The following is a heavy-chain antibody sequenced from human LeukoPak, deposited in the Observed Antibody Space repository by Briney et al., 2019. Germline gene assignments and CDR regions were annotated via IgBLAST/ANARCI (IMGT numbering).Heavy chain of an antibody. D-gene: IGHD6-13*01. CDR3: ALDGGFSSGTRA. CDR2: IWYDGRSK. V-gene: IGHV3-33*01. J-gene: IGHJ5*02. Sequence: GGSLRLSCAASGFTFSTHGMHWVRQAPGKGLEWVSVIWYDGRSKYYADSVKGRFTISRDNSKNTLYLQINTLRAEDTAVYYCALDGGFSSGTRAWGQGTLVTISS. CDR1: GFTFSTHG.